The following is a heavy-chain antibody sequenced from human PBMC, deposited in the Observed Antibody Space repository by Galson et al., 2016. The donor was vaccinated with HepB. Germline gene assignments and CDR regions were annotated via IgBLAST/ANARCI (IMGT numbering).Heavy chain of an antibody. CDR1: GFTFSSCG. Sequence: SLRLSCAASGFTFSSCGMHWVRQAPGKGLEWLALIWYDGSNDYYADSVKGRFTISRDNSKNTLYLQLNSLRAEDTAVYYCAREHPGIAAAILDYWGQRTLVTVST. J-gene: IGHJ4*02. V-gene: IGHV3-33*01. CDR2: IWYDGSND. D-gene: IGHD6-25*01. CDR3: AREHPGIAAAILDY.